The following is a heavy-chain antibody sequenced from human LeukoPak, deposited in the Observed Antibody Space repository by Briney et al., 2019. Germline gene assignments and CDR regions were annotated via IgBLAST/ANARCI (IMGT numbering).Heavy chain of an antibody. Sequence: GESLKISCKGSGYSFTSYWIGWVRQMPGKGLEWMGIIYPGDSDTTYSPSFQGQVTISADKSISTAYLQWSSLKASDTAMYYCARRQYYGSGSYYKWYYFDYWGQGTLVTVSS. CDR2: IYPGDSDT. CDR3: ARRQYYGSGSYYKWYYFDY. J-gene: IGHJ4*02. V-gene: IGHV5-51*01. D-gene: IGHD3-10*01. CDR1: GYSFTSYW.